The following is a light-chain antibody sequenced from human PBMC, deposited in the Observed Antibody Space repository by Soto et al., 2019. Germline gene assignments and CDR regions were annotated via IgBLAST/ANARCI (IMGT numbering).Light chain of an antibody. J-gene: IGLJ2*01. Sequence: QSALTQPASVSGSPGQAITISCTGTSSNVGSYNLVSWYQQHPGKAPKLMIYEGSKRPSGVSNRFSGSKSGNTASLTISGLQAEYEADYHCCSYAGSSTYVIFGGGTQLTVL. CDR1: SSNVGSYNL. CDR3: CSYAGSSTYVI. CDR2: EGS. V-gene: IGLV2-23*01.